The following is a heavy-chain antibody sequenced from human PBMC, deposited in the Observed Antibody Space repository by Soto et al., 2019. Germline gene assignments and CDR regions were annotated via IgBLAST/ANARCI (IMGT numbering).Heavy chain of an antibody. D-gene: IGHD6-19*01. CDR3: ARIHHMAVAGTLIDY. CDR2: IFSNDEK. V-gene: IGHV2-26*01. CDR1: GFSLSNARMG. J-gene: IGHJ4*02. Sequence: QVTLKESGPVLVKPTETLTLTCTVSGFSLSNARMGVSWIRQPPGKALEWLAHIFSNDEKCYSTSLKSRLTISKDTSKSQVVLTMTNMDPVDTATYYCARIHHMAVAGTLIDYWGQGTLVTVSS.